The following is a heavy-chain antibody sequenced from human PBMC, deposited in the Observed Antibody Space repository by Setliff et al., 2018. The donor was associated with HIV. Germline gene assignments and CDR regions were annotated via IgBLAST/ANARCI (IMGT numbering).Heavy chain of an antibody. CDR3: AKSSMYSSPYYFDY. J-gene: IGHJ4*02. D-gene: IGHD6-13*01. V-gene: IGHV3-23*01. Sequence: GGSLRLSCAASGFTFTTYSMSWVRQAPGKGLEWVSAISGGGGGTYFADSVKGRFTISRDNSKNTLYLQTNSLRVEDTAVYYCAKSSMYSSPYYFDYWGQGTLVTVSS. CDR1: GFTFTTYS. CDR2: ISGGGGGT.